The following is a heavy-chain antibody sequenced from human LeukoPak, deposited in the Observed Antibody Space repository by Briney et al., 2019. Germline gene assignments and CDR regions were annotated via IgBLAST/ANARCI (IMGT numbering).Heavy chain of an antibody. J-gene: IGHJ3*02. CDR1: GFTFSSYW. Sequence: GGSLRLSCAASGFTFSSYWMSWVRQAPGKGLEWVANIKQDGSEKYYVDSVKGRFTISRDNAKNSLYLQMNSLRAEDTAVYYCARSNPYRPGEIGDIVVVPAAWYAFDIWGQGTMVTVSS. CDR2: IKQDGSEK. V-gene: IGHV3-7*01. D-gene: IGHD2-2*01. CDR3: ARSNPYRPGEIGDIVVVPAAWYAFDI.